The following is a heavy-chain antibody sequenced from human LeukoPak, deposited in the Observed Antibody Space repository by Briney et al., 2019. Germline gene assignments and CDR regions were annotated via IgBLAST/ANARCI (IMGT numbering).Heavy chain of an antibody. Sequence: SETLSLTCTVSGGSTSSGDYYWSWIRQPPGKGLEWIGYIYYSGSTYYNPSLKSRVTISVDTSKNQFSLKLSSVTAADTAVYYCARVLDWYFDLWGRGTLVTVSS. V-gene: IGHV4-30-4*01. CDR1: GGSTSSGDYY. CDR3: ARVLDWYFDL. J-gene: IGHJ2*01. CDR2: IYYSGST.